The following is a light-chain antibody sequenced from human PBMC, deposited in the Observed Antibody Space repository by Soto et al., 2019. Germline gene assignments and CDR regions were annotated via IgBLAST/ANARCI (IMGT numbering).Light chain of an antibody. J-gene: IGLJ2*01. CDR1: KLGDKY. CDR2: QDS. Sequence: SYELTQPPSVSVSPGQTASITCSGDKLGDKYACWYQQKPGQSPVLVIYQDSKRPSGIPERFSGSNSGNTATLTISGTQAMDEADYYCQAWDSSTVGFGGVTKLTVL. CDR3: QAWDSSTVG. V-gene: IGLV3-1*01.